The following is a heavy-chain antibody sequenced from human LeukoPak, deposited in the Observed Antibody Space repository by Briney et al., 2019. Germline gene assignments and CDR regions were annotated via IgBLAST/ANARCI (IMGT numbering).Heavy chain of an antibody. V-gene: IGHV4-59*01. Sequence: SETLSLTCTVSGGSISSYYWSWIPQPPGKGLEWIGYIYYSGSTNYNPSLKSRVTISVDTSKNQFSLKLSSVTAADTAVYYCARAGRSYSSSYDYWGQGTLVTVSS. J-gene: IGHJ4*02. CDR2: IYYSGST. CDR3: ARAGRSYSSSYDY. CDR1: GGSISSYY. D-gene: IGHD6-6*01.